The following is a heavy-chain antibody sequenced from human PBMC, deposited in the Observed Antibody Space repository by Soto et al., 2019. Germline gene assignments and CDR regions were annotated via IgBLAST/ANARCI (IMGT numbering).Heavy chain of an antibody. CDR2: IYYSGSK. V-gene: IGHV4-30-4*01. J-gene: IGHJ3*02. D-gene: IGHD4-17*01. Sequence: PXETLSLTCTVSGDSINNGDCYWSWLRQLPGKGLEWIGYIYYSGSKYYNPSLKSRVSMSVDTSKNHFSLNLTSVTAADTAVYYCAREKEDDSGDYNAFDIWGQGTVATVSS. CDR1: GDSINNGDCY. CDR3: AREKEDDSGDYNAFDI.